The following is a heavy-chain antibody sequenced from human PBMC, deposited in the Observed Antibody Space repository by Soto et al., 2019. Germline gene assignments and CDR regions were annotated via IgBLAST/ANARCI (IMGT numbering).Heavy chain of an antibody. Sequence: QVQLVQSGAEVKKPGSSVKVSCKASGGTFSSYAVNWVRQAPAQGLEWLGGIIPLFGAANYAQKFQGRFTITADDSTSTAYMELCSLRSEDTAVYYCAAGVQDCISISFQHYGMDVGGQGTTVTVSS. CDR1: GGTFSSYA. J-gene: IGHJ6*02. V-gene: IGHV1-69*12. CDR2: IIPLFGAA. D-gene: IGHD2-2*01. CDR3: AAGVQDCISISFQHYGMDV.